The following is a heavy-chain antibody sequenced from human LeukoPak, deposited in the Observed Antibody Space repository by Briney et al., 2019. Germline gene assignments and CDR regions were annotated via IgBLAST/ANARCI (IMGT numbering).Heavy chain of an antibody. CDR3: ARNFPYTSSGEEDY. CDR1: GFTLSDYY. J-gene: IGHJ4*02. Sequence: TGGSLRLSCAASGFTLSDYYMSWIRQAPGKGLEWVSYISSSGNTIFYGDSVKGRFTISRDDAKNSVFLQMNSLRAEDTAVYYCARNFPYTSSGEEDYWGQGVLVTVSS. V-gene: IGHV3-11*04. CDR2: ISSSGNTI. D-gene: IGHD6-13*01.